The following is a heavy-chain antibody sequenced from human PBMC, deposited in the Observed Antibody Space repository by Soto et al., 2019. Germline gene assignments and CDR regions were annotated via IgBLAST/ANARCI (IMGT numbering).Heavy chain of an antibody. CDR1: GFTFSGYG. CDR2: ISYDGTNK. CDR3: ATSGYYDKSGFDY. V-gene: IGHV3-30*03. D-gene: IGHD3-22*01. J-gene: IGHJ4*02. Sequence: PGGSLRLSGVASGFTFSGYGMHWVRQAPGEGLQWVAFISYDGTNKFYEDAVKGRFTISRDNSKDTMYLQMNILRAEDTALYYCATSGYYDKSGFDYWGQGTLVTVSS.